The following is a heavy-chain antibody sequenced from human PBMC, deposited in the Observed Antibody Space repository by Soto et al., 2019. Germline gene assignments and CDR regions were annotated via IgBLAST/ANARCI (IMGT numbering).Heavy chain of an antibody. J-gene: IGHJ4*02. Sequence: PGGSLRLSCAASGFXFXSYGMHWVRQAPGKGLEWVAVISYDGSNKYYADSVKGRFTISRDNSKNTLYLQMNSLRAEDTAVYYCAKVGSSLPFDYWGQGTLVTVSS. V-gene: IGHV3-30*18. D-gene: IGHD6-13*01. CDR1: GFXFXSYG. CDR2: ISYDGSNK. CDR3: AKVGSSLPFDY.